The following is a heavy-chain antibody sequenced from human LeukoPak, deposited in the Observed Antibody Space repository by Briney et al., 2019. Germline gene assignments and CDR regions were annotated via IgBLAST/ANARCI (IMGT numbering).Heavy chain of an antibody. D-gene: IGHD1-26*01. CDR2: IYSGGST. J-gene: IGHJ4*02. V-gene: IGHV3-53*01. Sequence: TGGSLRLSCAASGFTVGSSYMGWVRQAPGKGLERVSVIYSGGSTYYADSMKGRFTLSRDNSKNTLYLQMNSLRAEDTAVYYCARLRGRYYEADYWGQGTLVTVSS. CDR1: GFTVGSSY. CDR3: ARLRGRYYEADY.